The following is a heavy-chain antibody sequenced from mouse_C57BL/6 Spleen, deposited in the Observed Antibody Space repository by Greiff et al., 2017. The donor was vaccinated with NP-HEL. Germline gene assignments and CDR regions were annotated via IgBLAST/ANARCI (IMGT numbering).Heavy chain of an antibody. CDR2: ISNSGST. D-gene: IGHD1-1*01. J-gene: IGHJ1*03. Sequence: EVKVEESGPGMVKPSQSLSLTCTVTGYSITSGYDWHWIRHFPGNKLEWMGYISNSGSTNYNPSLKSRISITHDTSKNHFFLKLNSVTTEDTATYYCAREAYYYGSSYGYFDVWGTGTTVTVSS. CDR3: AREAYYYGSSYGYFDV. V-gene: IGHV3-1*01. CDR1: GYSITSGYD.